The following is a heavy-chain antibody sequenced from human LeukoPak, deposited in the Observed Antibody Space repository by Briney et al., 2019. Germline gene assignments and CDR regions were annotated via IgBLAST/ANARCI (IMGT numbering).Heavy chain of an antibody. Sequence: EASVKVSCKASGYTFTGYYMHWVRQAPGQGLEWMGRINPNSGGTNYAQKFQGRVTMTRDTSISTAYMELSRLRSDDTAVYYCARQRISWDWFDPWGQGTLVTVSS. CDR1: GYTFTGYY. CDR3: ARQRISWDWFDP. V-gene: IGHV1-2*06. J-gene: IGHJ5*02. CDR2: INPNSGGT. D-gene: IGHD2/OR15-2a*01.